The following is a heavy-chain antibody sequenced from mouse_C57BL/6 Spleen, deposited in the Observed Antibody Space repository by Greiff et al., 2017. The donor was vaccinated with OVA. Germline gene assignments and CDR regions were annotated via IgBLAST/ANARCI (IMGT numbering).Heavy chain of an antibody. V-gene: IGHV5-17*01. J-gene: IGHJ2*01. CDR2: ISSGSSTI. CDR3: ARRLTGTFYFGY. CDR1: GFTFSDYG. D-gene: IGHD4-1*01. Sequence: EVKLVESGGGLVKPGGSLKLSCAASGFTFSDYGMHWVRQAPEKGLEWVAYISSGSSTIYYADTVKGRFTISRDNAKNTLFLQMTSLRSEDTAMYYCARRLTGTFYFGYWGQGTTLTVSS.